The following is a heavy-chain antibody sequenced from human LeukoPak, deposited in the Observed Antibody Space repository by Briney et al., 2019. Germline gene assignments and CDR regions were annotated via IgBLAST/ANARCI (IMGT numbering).Heavy chain of an antibody. CDR1: GGSIRNYY. J-gene: IGHJ6*02. D-gene: IGHD6-13*01. Sequence: SETLSLTCTVSGGSIRNYYWTWIRQPPGKGLEGIVYRYYSGSTNYNPSLQSRDSMSIDTSKTPFSLNLSYVPAADTALYYCARSQSSGKTAAGDAYYFYHGMDVWGLGTTVTVS. CDR2: RYYSGST. CDR3: ARSQSSGKTAAGDAYYFYHGMDV. V-gene: IGHV4-59*01.